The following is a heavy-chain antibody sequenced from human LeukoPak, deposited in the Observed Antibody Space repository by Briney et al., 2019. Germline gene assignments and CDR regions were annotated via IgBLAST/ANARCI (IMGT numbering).Heavy chain of an antibody. V-gene: IGHV3-30*04. J-gene: IGHJ4*02. D-gene: IGHD3-3*01. Sequence: GGSLRLSCVASGLAFSSYSMHWVRQVPGKGLEWVGVISYDGSDEYYTDSVKGRSTISRDNSKNTVYLQMNSLRADDTAVYYCARDFTPEWFDIHWGQGTPVTVS. CDR1: GLAFSSYS. CDR3: ARDFTPEWFDIH. CDR2: ISYDGSDE.